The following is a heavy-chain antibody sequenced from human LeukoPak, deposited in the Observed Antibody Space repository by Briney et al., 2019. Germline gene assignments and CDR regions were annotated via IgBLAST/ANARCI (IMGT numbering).Heavy chain of an antibody. CDR2: ISSDGSNK. CDR3: AKPQVTANWYYFHY. CDR1: GFTLSTYG. D-gene: IGHD2-21*02. Sequence: GGSLILSCAASGFTLSTYGMHWVRQAPGEGLEWVAVISSDGSNKFYADSVKGRFTISRDGSKNTLYLQMNSLRPDDTAVYFCAKPQVTANWYYFHYWGQGTLVTVSS. V-gene: IGHV3-30*18. J-gene: IGHJ4*02.